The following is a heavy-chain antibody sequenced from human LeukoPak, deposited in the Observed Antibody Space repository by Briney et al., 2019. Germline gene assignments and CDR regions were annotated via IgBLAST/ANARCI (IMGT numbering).Heavy chain of an antibody. CDR3: AIAAPAYDSSGYPIDY. CDR1: GFTVSTNY. CDR2: LYSGGST. Sequence: GGSLRLSCAASGFTVSTNYMSWVRQAPGKGLEWVSILYSGGSTYSADSVKGRFTISRDNSKNTLYLQMNSLRAEDTAVYYCAIAAPAYDSSGYPIDYWGQGTLVTVSS. V-gene: IGHV3-66*01. J-gene: IGHJ4*02. D-gene: IGHD3-22*01.